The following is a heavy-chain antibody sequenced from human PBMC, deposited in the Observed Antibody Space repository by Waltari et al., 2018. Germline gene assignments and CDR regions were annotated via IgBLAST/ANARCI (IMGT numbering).Heavy chain of an antibody. J-gene: IGHJ6*02. D-gene: IGHD3-10*01. CDR1: GGSISGHY. CDR2: IYDSGTT. CDR3: ARHYGSGTYPLDF. Sequence: QVQLQESGPGLVKPSETLSLTCTVSGGSISGHYWSWIRQPPGKGLEWIAYIYDSGTTNYHPSLKSRVTISVDTSRNQVSLKLSSVTAADTAVYYCARHYGSGTYPLDFWGQGTTVTVSS. V-gene: IGHV4-59*11.